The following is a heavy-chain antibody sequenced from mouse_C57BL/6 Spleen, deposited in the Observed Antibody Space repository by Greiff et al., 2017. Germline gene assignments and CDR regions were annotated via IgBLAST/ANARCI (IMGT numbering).Heavy chain of an antibody. J-gene: IGHJ3*01. V-gene: IGHV1-61*01. D-gene: IGHD2-4*01. CDR2: IYPSDSET. Sequence: QVHVKQPGAELVRPGSSVKLSCKASGYTFTSYWLDWVKQRPGQGLEWIGNIYPSDSETHYNQKFKDKATLTVDKSSSTASMQLSSLTSEDSAVYYCSRNDYFAYWGQGTLVTVSA. CDR3: SRNDYFAY. CDR1: GYTFTSYW.